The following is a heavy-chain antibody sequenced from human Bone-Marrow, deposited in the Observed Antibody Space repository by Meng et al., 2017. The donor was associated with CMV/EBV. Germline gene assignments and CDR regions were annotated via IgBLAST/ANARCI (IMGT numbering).Heavy chain of an antibody. D-gene: IGHD4-11*01. Sequence: GESLKISCAASGFTFMNYAMAWVRQAPGEGLEWVSAISTSGSNTYYADSVRVRFTISRDNSRNTLYLQMSSLRADDTAIYYCAKILQAHIIAYYYGMDVWGQGTPVTVSS. CDR3: AKILQAHIIAYYYGMDV. CDR2: ISTSGSNT. CDR1: GFTFMNYA. J-gene: IGHJ6*02. V-gene: IGHV3-23*01.